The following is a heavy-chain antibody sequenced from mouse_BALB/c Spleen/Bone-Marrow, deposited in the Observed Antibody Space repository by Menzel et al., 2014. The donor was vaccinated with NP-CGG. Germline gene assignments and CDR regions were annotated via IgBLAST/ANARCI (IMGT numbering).Heavy chain of an antibody. D-gene: IGHD2-4*01. J-gene: IGHJ3*01. V-gene: IGHV1-63*01. CDR3: ARRMITFAY. Sequence: QVHVKQSGAELVRPGTSVKISCKASGYAFTNYWLGWVKQRPGHGLVWIGDIYPGSGNTYYNEKFKGKATLTADKSSSTAYMQLSSLTSEDSAVYFCARRMITFAYWGQGTLVTVSA. CDR2: IYPGSGNT. CDR1: GYAFTNYW.